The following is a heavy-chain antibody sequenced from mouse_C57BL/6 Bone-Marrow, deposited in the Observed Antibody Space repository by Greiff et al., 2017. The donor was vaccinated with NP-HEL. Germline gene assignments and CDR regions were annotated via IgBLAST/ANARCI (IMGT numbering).Heavy chain of an antibody. CDR2: IDPEDGET. J-gene: IGHJ3*01. CDR3: VLYYGSSYHFAY. Sequence: EVQLQESGAELVKPGASVKLSCTASGFNIKDYYMHWVKQRTEQGLEWIGRIDPEDGETKYAPKFQGKATITADTSSNTAYLQLSSLTSEDTAVYYCVLYYGSSYHFAYWGQGTLVTVSA. V-gene: IGHV14-2*01. CDR1: GFNIKDYY. D-gene: IGHD1-1*01.